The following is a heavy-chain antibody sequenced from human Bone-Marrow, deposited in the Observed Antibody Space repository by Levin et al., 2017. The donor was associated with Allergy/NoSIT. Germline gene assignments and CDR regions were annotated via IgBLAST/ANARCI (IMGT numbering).Heavy chain of an antibody. CDR1: GGSISSSNW. CDR2: IDHSGST. V-gene: IGHV4-4*02. J-gene: IGHJ4*02. CDR3: ARDRGDYDSGGYYFDS. D-gene: IGHD3-22*01. Sequence: TSETLSLTCAVSGGSISSSNWWNWVRQPPGKGLEWIGEIDHSGSTNYNASLKSRVTISVDKSQNQFSLKLNSVTAADTAVYYCARDRGDYDSGGYYFDSWGQGTLVTVSS.